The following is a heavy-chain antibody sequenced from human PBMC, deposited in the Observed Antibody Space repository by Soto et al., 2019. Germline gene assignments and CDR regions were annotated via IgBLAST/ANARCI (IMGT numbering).Heavy chain of an antibody. Sequence: QVQLVESGGGVVQPGRSLRLSCAASGFTFSSYVMHWVRQAPGKGLEWVAVISFDGRTTYYADSVKGRFTISRDNSENTLSLQMSNLRPEATAVYYCTREINDHYSNSKWAFDDWGQASLVTVSS. CDR3: TREINDHYSNSKWAFDD. CDR2: ISFDGRTT. CDR1: GFTFSSYV. D-gene: IGHD1-26*01. J-gene: IGHJ4*02. V-gene: IGHV3-30*03.